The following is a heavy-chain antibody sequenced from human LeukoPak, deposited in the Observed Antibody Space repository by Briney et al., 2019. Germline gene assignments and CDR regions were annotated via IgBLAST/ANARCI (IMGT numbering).Heavy chain of an antibody. CDR3: ARDGGSGILD. D-gene: IGHD3-10*01. Sequence: GGSLRLSCAASGFXFSSYEMNWVRQAPGKGLEWVSYISSNGSPIFYADSVKGRFTISRDNAKNSLSLLMNSLRAEDTAVYYCARDGGSGILDWGQGTPVTVSS. V-gene: IGHV3-48*03. CDR2: ISSNGSPI. J-gene: IGHJ4*02. CDR1: GFXFSSYE.